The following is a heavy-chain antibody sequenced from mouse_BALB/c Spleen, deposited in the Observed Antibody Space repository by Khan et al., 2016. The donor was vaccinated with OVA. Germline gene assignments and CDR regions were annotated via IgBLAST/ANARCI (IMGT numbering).Heavy chain of an antibody. CDR1: GYSITSDYA. D-gene: IGHD1-3*01. CDR3: ARYDSHYNDTMDY. CDR2: INYSGST. V-gene: IGHV3-2*02. J-gene: IGHJ4*01. Sequence: EVQLQESGPGLVNPSQSLSLTCTVTGYSITSDYAWNWIRQFPGNKLEWMGYINYSGSTNYNPSLKSRISITRDTSKNQFFLQLNSVTTEDTATYDCARYDSHYNDTMDYWGQGTSVTVSS.